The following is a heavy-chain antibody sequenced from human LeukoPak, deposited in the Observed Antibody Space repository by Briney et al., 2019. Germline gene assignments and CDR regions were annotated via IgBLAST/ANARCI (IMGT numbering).Heavy chain of an antibody. CDR3: AGDDYGDHSHFDY. Sequence: PGRSLRLSCAASGFTFSSYGMHWVRQAPGKGLEWVAVIWYDGSNKYYADSVKGRFTISRDNSKNTLYLQMNSLRAEDTAVYYCAGDDYGDHSHFDYWGQGTLVTVSS. V-gene: IGHV3-33*01. CDR1: GFTFSSYG. D-gene: IGHD4-23*01. CDR2: IWYDGSNK. J-gene: IGHJ4*02.